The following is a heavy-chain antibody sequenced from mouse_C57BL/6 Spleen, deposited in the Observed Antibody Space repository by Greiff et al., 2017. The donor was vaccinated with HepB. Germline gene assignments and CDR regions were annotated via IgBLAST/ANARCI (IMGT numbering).Heavy chain of an antibody. CDR3: ARRQGYGNYVYFDY. D-gene: IGHD2-1*01. CDR1: GFTFSSYG. Sequence: EVQLVESGGDLVKPGGSLKLSCAASGFTFSSYGMSWVRQTPDKRLEWVATISSGGSYTYYPDSVKGRFTISRDNAKNTLYLQMSSLKSEDTAMYYWARRQGYGNYVYFDYWGQGTTLTVSS. J-gene: IGHJ2*01. CDR2: ISSGGSYT. V-gene: IGHV5-6*01.